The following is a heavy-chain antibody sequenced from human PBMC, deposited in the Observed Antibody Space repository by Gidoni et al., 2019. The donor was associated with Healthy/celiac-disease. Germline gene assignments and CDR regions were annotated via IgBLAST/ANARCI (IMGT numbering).Heavy chain of an antibody. J-gene: IGHJ4*02. D-gene: IGHD6-13*01. Sequence: EVQLVESGGGLVKPGGSLRRCCAASGFTFSSYSMNWVRQAPGKGLEWVSSISSSRSYIYYADSVKVRFPLSRDNAKNSLYLQMHRLSTEDTAVYYCARQCIAAAGLDYWGQGTLVTVSS. CDR3: ARQCIAAAGLDY. CDR1: GFTFSSYS. V-gene: IGHV3-21*01. CDR2: ISSSRSYI.